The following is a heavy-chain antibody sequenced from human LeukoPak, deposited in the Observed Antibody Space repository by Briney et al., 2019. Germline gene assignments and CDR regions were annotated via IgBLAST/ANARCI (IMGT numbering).Heavy chain of an antibody. CDR2: IYYSGST. CDR1: GGSISSGSYY. V-gene: IGHV4-39*07. D-gene: IGHD4-17*01. CDR3: ARRGKRSYDY. Sequence: SETLSLTCTVSGGSISSGSYYWGWIRQPPGKGLEWIGSIYYSGSTYYNPSLKSRVTISVDTSKNQFSLKLSSVTAADTAVYYCARRGKRSYDYWGQGTLVTVSS. J-gene: IGHJ4*02.